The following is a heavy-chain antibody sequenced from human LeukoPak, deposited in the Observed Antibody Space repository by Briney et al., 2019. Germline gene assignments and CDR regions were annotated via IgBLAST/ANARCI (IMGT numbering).Heavy chain of an antibody. CDR2: ISAYNGNT. CDR3: ARDSFAFFGIVVARGVLLPYFAY. D-gene: IGHD3-10*01. Sequence: ASVKVSCKASGYTFTSYGINWVRQAPAQGLEWMGWISAYNGNTNYAQKLQGRVTMTTDTSTSTAYMELRSLRADETAVYYYARDSFAFFGIVVARGVLLPYFAYGGEGTLVTVSS. V-gene: IGHV1-18*01. J-gene: IGHJ4*02. CDR1: GYTFTSYG.